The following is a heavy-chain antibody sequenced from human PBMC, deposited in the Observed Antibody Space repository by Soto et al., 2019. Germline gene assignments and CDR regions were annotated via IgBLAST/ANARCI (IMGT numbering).Heavy chain of an antibody. Sequence: PGGSLRLSCSASGFTFGSFTMNWVRQAPGKGLEWVSTISSNSAYIYYTDALRGRFTISRDNAKNSLHLQMNSLRAEDTAVYYCTRDESTESRDRGWLDPWGQRTLVTVSS. D-gene: IGHD3-10*01. CDR3: TRDESTESRDRGWLDP. V-gene: IGHV3-21*01. J-gene: IGHJ5*02. CDR1: GFTFGSFT. CDR2: ISSNSAYI.